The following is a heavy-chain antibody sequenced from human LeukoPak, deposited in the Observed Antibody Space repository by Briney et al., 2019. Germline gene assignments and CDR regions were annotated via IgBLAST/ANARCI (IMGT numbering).Heavy chain of an antibody. D-gene: IGHD2-2*01. CDR1: GFTFSDSW. CDR2: TYSGGTT. Sequence: GGSLRLSCAASGFTFSDSWMSWVRQAPGKGPEWVSVTYSGGTTYYADSVEGRFTISRDSAKNTLYLQMNSLRTEDTAVYYCAKEGGLGYCSTTSCAFAHWGRGTLVTVFS. V-gene: IGHV3-53*01. J-gene: IGHJ4*02. CDR3: AKEGGLGYCSTTSCAFAH.